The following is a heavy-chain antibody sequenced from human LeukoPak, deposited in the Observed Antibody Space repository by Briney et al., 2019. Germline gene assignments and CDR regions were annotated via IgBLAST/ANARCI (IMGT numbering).Heavy chain of an antibody. D-gene: IGHD5-12*01. CDR2: IYSGGST. Sequence: SAGSLTLSCAASGITVSDNYMSWVRLAPGKGLEWVSVIYSGGSTYYADSVKGRFTISRDNSKNTLYLQMNSLRAEDTAVYYCARENKVVAAHYFDYWGQGTLVTVSS. CDR3: ARENKVVAAHYFDY. V-gene: IGHV3-66*01. J-gene: IGHJ4*02. CDR1: GITVSDNY.